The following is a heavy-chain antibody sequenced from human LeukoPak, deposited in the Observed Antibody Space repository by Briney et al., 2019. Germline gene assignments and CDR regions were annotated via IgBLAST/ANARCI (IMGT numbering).Heavy chain of an antibody. CDR2: IYYSGST. D-gene: IGHD3-3*01. J-gene: IGHJ3*02. V-gene: IGHV4-39*01. Sequence: TSETLSLTCTVSGGSISSSSYYWGWIRQPPGKGLEWIGSIYYSGSTYYNPSLKSRVTISVDTSKNQFSLKLSSVTAADTAVYYCARSDPYYDFWSGYYRAFDIWGQGTMVTVSS. CDR1: GGSISSSSYY. CDR3: ARSDPYYDFWSGYYRAFDI.